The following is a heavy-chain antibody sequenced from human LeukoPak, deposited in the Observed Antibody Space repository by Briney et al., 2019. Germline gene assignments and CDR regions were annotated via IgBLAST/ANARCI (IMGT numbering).Heavy chain of an antibody. CDR1: GFIVSSTY. J-gene: IGHJ3*02. Sequence: GGSLRLSCAASGFIVSSTYMSWVRQAPGKGLEWVSVIYSGGSTYYADSVEGRFTISRDNAKNSLFLQMNSLRAEDTAVYYCARDWQWQQLDGDAFDIWGQGTTVTVSS. CDR2: IYSGGST. V-gene: IGHV3-66*01. CDR3: ARDWQWQQLDGDAFDI. D-gene: IGHD6-13*01.